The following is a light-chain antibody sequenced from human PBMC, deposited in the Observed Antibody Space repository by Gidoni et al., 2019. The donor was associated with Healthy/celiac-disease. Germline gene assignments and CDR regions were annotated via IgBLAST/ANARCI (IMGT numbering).Light chain of an antibody. Sequence: QSALTQPASVSGSPGQSIPISCTGTSSDVGGYNYVSWYQQHPGKAPKLMIYEVSNRPSGFSNRFSGSKSGNTASLTISGLQAEDEADYYCSSYTSSSTLRVFGGGTKLTVL. CDR3: SSYTSSSTLRV. CDR2: EVS. CDR1: SSDVGGYNY. V-gene: IGLV2-14*01. J-gene: IGLJ3*02.